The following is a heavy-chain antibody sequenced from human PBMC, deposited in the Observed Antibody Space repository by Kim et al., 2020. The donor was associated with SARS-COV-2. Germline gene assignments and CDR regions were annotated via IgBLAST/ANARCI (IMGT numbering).Heavy chain of an antibody. V-gene: IGHV3-9*01. J-gene: IGHJ6*02. Sequence: GGSLRLSCAASGFTFDDYAMHWVRQAPGKGLEWVSGISWNSGSIGYADSVKGRFTISRDNAKNSLYLQMNSLRAEDTALYYCAKDRGMDVWGQGTPVTVS. CDR1: GFTFDDYA. CDR3: AKDRGMDV. CDR2: ISWNSGSI.